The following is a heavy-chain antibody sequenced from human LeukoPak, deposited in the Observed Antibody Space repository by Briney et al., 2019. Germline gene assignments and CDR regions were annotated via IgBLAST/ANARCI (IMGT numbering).Heavy chain of an antibody. V-gene: IGHV5-51*01. CDR1: GYRFTSHW. Sequence: GESLKISCKGSGYRFTSHWIGWVRQMPGKGLECVGIIFPGDSDIRYSPSFQGQVTISVDTSISAAYLQWNSLKASDTGIYYCARHSPPGGYAEGFDYWGQGTLVTVSS. CDR3: ARHSPPGGYAEGFDY. CDR2: IFPGDSDI. D-gene: IGHD1-1*01. J-gene: IGHJ4*02.